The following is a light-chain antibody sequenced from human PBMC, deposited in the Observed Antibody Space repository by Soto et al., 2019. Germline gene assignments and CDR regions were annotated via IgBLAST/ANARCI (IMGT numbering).Light chain of an antibody. V-gene: IGLV2-8*01. Sequence: QSALTQPPSASGSPGQSVTISCSGTSSDIGNYNYVSWYQQHPGKAPKLMIYEVSQRPSGVPDRFSGSKSGNTASLTVSGLQADDEADYYCCSYAGNNKKVFGTGTKSPS. CDR3: CSYAGNNKKV. CDR2: EVS. CDR1: SSDIGNYNY. J-gene: IGLJ1*01.